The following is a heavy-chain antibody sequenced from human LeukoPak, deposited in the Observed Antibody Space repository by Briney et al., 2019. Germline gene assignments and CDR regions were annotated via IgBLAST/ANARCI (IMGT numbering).Heavy chain of an antibody. CDR3: TRHPGGNAAHRFDY. CDR2: IFTSGST. Sequence: SETLSLTCTVSGDSVTSGLYYWSWIRQPAGKGLEWIGHIFTSGSTNYNPSLKSRVTISLDASKNQLSLKLNSVTAADTAVYYCTRHPGGNAAHRFDYWGQGFLVTVSS. J-gene: IGHJ4*02. V-gene: IGHV4-61*09. CDR1: GDSVTSGLYY. D-gene: IGHD4-23*01.